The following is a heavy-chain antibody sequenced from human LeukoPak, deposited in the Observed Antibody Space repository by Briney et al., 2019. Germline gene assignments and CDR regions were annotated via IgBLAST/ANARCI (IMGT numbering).Heavy chain of an antibody. CDR3: AKETSGSFDY. CDR2: ISGSGDNT. CDR1: GFTFSSYA. V-gene: IGHV3-23*01. J-gene: IGHJ4*02. Sequence: GGSLRLSCAASGFTFSSYAMSWVRQAPGKGLEWVSSISGSGDNTYYADSVQGRFTISRDNSKNTLYLQMNSLRAEDSAVYYCAKETSGSFDYWGQGTLVTVSS. D-gene: IGHD1-26*01.